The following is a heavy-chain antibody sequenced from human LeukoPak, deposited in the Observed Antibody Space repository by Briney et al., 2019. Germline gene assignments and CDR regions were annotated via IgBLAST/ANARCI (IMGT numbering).Heavy chain of an antibody. D-gene: IGHD3-3*01. V-gene: IGHV3-64*01. CDR2: ISSNGGST. CDR1: GFTFSSYV. Sequence: GGSLRLSFAASGFTFSSYVLHWVRQAPGKGLEYVSPISSNGGSTYYANSVKGRFTISRDNSKNTLYLQMGSLRAEDMAVYYCARVRITIFGVVDYYMDVWGKGTTVTVSS. CDR3: ARVRITIFGVVDYYMDV. J-gene: IGHJ6*03.